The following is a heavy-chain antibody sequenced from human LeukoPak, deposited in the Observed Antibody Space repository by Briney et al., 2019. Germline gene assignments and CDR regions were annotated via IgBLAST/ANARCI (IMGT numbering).Heavy chain of an antibody. CDR1: GFTFNSYG. CDR3: AKDGPYYDILTGWSDAFDI. CDR2: ISGSGGST. Sequence: GGSLRLSSAASGFTFNSYGMSWVRQAPGKGLEWVSAISGSGGSTYYADSVKGRFTISRDNSKNTLYLQMNSLRAEDTAVYYCAKDGPYYDILTGWSDAFDIWGQGTMVTVSS. V-gene: IGHV3-23*01. J-gene: IGHJ3*02. D-gene: IGHD3-9*01.